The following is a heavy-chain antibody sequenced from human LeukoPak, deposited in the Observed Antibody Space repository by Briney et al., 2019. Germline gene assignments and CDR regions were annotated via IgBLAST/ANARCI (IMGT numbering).Heavy chain of an antibody. V-gene: IGHV3-21*01. CDR2: ISSSSSYI. Sequence: QAGGSLRLSCAASVFTFSSYSMNWVRQAPGKGLEWVSSISSSSSYIYYADSVKGRFTISRDNAKNSLYLQMNSLRAEDTAVYYCARAPGDSSSWYDAFDIWGQGTMVTVSS. CDR1: VFTFSSYS. D-gene: IGHD6-13*01. J-gene: IGHJ3*02. CDR3: ARAPGDSSSWYDAFDI.